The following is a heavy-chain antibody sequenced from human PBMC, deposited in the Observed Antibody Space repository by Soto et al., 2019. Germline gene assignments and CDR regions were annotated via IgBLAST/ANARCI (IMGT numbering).Heavy chain of an antibody. CDR3: ARDREPDGIWTFDS. CDR1: GFTLDKYT. CDR2: SFSSGGT. V-gene: IGHV3-53*01. Sequence: GGSLRLSCAAFGFTLDKYTMGWVRKTPGKGLEWVAESFSSGGTQYADSVKGRFTISRDNSRNMVFLQMNGLRVEDTALYYCARDREPDGIWTFDSWGQGALVTVSS. D-gene: IGHD3-9*01. J-gene: IGHJ4*02.